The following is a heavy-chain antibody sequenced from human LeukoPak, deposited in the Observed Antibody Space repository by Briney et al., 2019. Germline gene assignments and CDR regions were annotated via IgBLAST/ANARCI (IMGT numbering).Heavy chain of an antibody. V-gene: IGHV4-39*07. J-gene: IGHJ4*02. Sequence: SETLSLTCTVSGGSISSSSYYWGWVHQPPGKGLEWIGSTYYSGSTYYNPSLKSRVTISVDTSKNQFSLKLSSVTAADTAVYYCARANFYISASYSFDFWGQGTLVTVSS. D-gene: IGHD3-10*01. CDR1: GGSISSSSYY. CDR2: TYYSGST. CDR3: ARANFYISASYSFDF.